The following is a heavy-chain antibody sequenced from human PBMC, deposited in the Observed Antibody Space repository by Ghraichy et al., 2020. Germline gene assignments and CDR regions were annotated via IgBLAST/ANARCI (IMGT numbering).Heavy chain of an antibody. V-gene: IGHV3-7*04. J-gene: IGHJ6*02. D-gene: IGHD2-2*01. CDR2: IKQDGSEK. CDR1: GFTFSRHW. CDR3: ARDGCLSCSEAPIVFMDV. Sequence: GGSLRLSCEASGFTFSRHWMNWVRQAPGKGLEWVANIKQDGSEKNYVDSVKGRFTISRDNARNSLFLQMNSLRVEDSAVYYCARDGCLSCSEAPIVFMDVWGQGTTVTVSS.